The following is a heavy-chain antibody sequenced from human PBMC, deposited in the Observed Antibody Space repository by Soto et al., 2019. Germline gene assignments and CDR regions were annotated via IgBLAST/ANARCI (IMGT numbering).Heavy chain of an antibody. V-gene: IGHV1-58*01. CDR3: AADPVLSGSYRMTSYYYYGMDV. J-gene: IGHJ6*02. CDR1: GFTFTSSA. Sequence: SVKVSCKASGFTFTSSAVQWVRQARGQRLEWIGWIVVGSGNTNYAQKFQERVTITRDMSTSTAYMELSSLRSEDTAVYYCAADPVLSGSYRMTSYYYYGMDVWGQGTTVTVSS. CDR2: IVVGSGNT. D-gene: IGHD1-26*01.